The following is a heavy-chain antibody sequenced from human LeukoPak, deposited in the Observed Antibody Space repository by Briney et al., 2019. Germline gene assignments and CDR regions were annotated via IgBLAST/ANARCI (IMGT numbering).Heavy chain of an antibody. J-gene: IGHJ4*02. D-gene: IGHD2-2*01. CDR3: ARDGGVPAAMTAGRGYFDY. V-gene: IGHV3-30*04. CDR1: GFTFSSYA. Sequence: PGGSLRLSCAASGFTFSSYAMHWVRQAPGKGLEWVAVISYDGSNKYYADSVKGRFTISRANSKNTLYPQMNSLRAEDTAVYYCARDGGVPAAMTAGRGYFDYWGQGTLVTVSS. CDR2: ISYDGSNK.